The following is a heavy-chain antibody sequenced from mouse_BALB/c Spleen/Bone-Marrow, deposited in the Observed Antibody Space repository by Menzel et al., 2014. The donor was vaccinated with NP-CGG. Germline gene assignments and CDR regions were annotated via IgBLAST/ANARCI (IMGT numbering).Heavy chain of an antibody. CDR3: ARHRDWYFDV. J-gene: IGHJ1*01. V-gene: IGHV4-1*02. Sequence: EVQRVESGGGLVQPGGSLKLSCAASGFDFSRYWMSWVRQAPGKGLEWIGEINPESSTINYTPSLMDKFIISRDNAKNTLYLQMSKVRSEDTALYYCARHRDWYFDVWGAGTTVTVSS. CDR2: INPESSTI. CDR1: GFDFSRYW.